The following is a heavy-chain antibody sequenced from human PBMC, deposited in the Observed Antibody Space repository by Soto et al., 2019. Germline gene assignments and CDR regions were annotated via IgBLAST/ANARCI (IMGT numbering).Heavy chain of an antibody. J-gene: IGHJ6*02. Sequence: EGQLVESGGGLVQPGGSLRLSCAASGFTFNSYWMSWVRQAPGKGLEWVANVKEDGSEKYYLDSVKGRFTISRDNAKNSLNLQMNSLRAEDSAVYYCARAGLGHCSRGLCYNWYYYYGMDVWGQGTTVIVSS. D-gene: IGHD2-2*01. CDR3: ARAGLGHCSRGLCYNWYYYYGMDV. V-gene: IGHV3-7*01. CDR1: GFTFNSYW. CDR2: VKEDGSEK.